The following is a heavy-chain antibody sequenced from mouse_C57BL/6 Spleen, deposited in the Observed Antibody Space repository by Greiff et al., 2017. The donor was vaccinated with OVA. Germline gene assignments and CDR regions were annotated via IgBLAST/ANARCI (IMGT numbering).Heavy chain of an antibody. D-gene: IGHD2-4*01. CDR1: GFTFSDYG. CDR3: ARSFYYDYAMDY. J-gene: IGHJ4*01. Sequence: DVKLVESGGGLVKPGGSLKLSCAASGFTFSDYGMHWVRQAPEKGLEWVAYISSGSSTIYYADTVKGRFTISRDNAKNTLFLQMTSLRSEDTAMYYCARSFYYDYAMDYWGQGTSVTVSS. V-gene: IGHV5-17*01. CDR2: ISSGSSTI.